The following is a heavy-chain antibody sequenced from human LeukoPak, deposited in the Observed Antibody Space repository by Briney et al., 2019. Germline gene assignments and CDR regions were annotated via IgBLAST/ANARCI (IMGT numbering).Heavy chain of an antibody. D-gene: IGHD3-3*01. CDR2: IKQDGSEK. J-gene: IGHJ4*02. Sequence: GGSLRLSCAASGFTFNIYWMSWVRQAPGKGLEWVANIKQDGSEKYYVDSVKGRFTISRDNAKNSLYLQMNSLRAEDTAVYYCARGMFGGYCTDYWGQGTWVPVSS. CDR3: ARGMFGGYCTDY. V-gene: IGHV3-7*01. CDR1: GFTFNIYW.